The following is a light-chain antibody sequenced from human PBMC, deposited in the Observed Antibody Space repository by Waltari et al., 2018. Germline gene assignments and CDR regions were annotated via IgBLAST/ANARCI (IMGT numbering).Light chain of an antibody. J-gene: IGLJ3*02. Sequence: QSVLTQPPSVSGAPGQRVTISRTGSSSNTGAGYDVTWYQQLPGTAPKLLIYGNSNRPSGVPDRFSGSKSGTSASLAITGLQAEDEADYYCQSYDSSLSGSWVFGGGTKLTVL. V-gene: IGLV1-40*01. CDR3: QSYDSSLSGSWV. CDR1: SSNTGAGYD. CDR2: GNS.